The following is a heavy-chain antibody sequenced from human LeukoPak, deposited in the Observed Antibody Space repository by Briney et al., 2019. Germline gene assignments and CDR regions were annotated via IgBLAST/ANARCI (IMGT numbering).Heavy chain of an antibody. V-gene: IGHV4-34*01. CDR3: ARGGGSGYYWH. D-gene: IGHD3-22*01. CDR2: INHSGST. J-gene: IGHJ4*02. Sequence: PSETLSLTCAVYGGSFSGYYWSWIRQPQGKGLEWIGEINHSGSTNYNPSLKSRVTISVDTSKNQFSLKLSSVTAADTAVYYCARGGGSGYYWHWGQGTLVTVSS. CDR1: GGSFSGYY.